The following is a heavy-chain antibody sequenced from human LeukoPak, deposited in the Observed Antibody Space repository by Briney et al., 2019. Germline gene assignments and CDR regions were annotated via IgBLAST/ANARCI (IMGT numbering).Heavy chain of an antibody. CDR2: INPNSGGT. CDR3: ARERDKKYYYDSSGYYVLFY. D-gene: IGHD3-22*01. J-gene: IGHJ4*02. V-gene: IGHV1-2*06. CDR1: GYTFTGYY. Sequence: ASVKVSCKASGYTFTGYYMHWVRQAPGQGLEWMGRINPNSGGTNYAQKFQGRVTMTRDTSISTAYMELSRLRSDDTAVYCCARERDKKYYYDSSGYYVLFYWGQGTLVTVSS.